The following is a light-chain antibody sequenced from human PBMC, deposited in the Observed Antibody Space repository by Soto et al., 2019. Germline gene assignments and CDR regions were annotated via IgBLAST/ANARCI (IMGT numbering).Light chain of an antibody. V-gene: IGKV1-9*01. CDR3: QQLNSYPFT. CDR2: AAS. CDR1: QGISSY. J-gene: IGKJ3*01. Sequence: DIQLTQSPSFLSASVGDRVTITCRASQGISSYLAWYQQKPGKAPKLLIYAASTLQRGVPSRFSGSGSGTEFTLTISSLQPEDFATYYCQQLNSYPFTFRPGTKVDIK.